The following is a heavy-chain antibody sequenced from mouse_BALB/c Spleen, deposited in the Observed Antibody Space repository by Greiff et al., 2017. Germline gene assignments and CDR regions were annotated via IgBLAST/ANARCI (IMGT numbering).Heavy chain of an antibody. CDR3: AIGRGYFDV. Sequence: EVQLQQSGAELVKPGASVKLSCTASGFNIKDTYMHWVKQRPEQGLEWIGRIDPANGNTKYDPKFQGKATITADTSSNTAYLQLSSLTSEDTAVYYCAIGRGYFDVWGAGTTVTVSS. J-gene: IGHJ1*01. D-gene: IGHD2-14*01. V-gene: IGHV14-3*02. CDR2: IDPANGNT. CDR1: GFNIKDTY.